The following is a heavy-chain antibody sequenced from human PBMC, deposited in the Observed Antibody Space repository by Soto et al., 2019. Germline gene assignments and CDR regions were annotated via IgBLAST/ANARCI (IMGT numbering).Heavy chain of an antibody. J-gene: IGHJ4*02. D-gene: IGHD2-15*01. CDR1: GGSFSGYY. CDR3: ARGPLPLRPRVAAYYRGRFDY. CDR2: INHSGST. Sequence: QVQLQQWGAGLLKPSETLSLTCAVCGGSFSGYYWSWIRQPPGKGLEWIGEINHSGSTNYNPSLKSRVTISVDTSKNQFSRKLSSVTAADTAVYYCARGPLPLRPRVAAYYRGRFDYWGQGTLVTVSS. V-gene: IGHV4-34*01.